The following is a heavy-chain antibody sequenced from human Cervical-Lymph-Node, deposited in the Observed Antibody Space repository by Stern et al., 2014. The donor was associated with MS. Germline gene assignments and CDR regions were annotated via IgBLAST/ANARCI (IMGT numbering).Heavy chain of an antibody. CDR1: GGSISSSTYY. CDR2: IYYSGFT. J-gene: IGHJ4*02. Sequence: VQLVESGPGLVKPSETLSLTCTVSGGSISSSTYYWAWIRQPPGKGLGWIGNIYYSGFTSYNPSLKSRVTISVDMSKNQFSLKLSSVTAADTAIYYCARHDSVPRPSQLYSARDRGPGYFDYWGQGTLVTVSS. D-gene: IGHD1-26*01. CDR3: ARHDSVPRPSQLYSARDRGPGYFDY. V-gene: IGHV4-39*01.